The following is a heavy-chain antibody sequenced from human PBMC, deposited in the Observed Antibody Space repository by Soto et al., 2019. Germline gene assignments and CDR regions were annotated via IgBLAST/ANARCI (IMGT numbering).Heavy chain of an antibody. Sequence: PSETLSLTCTVSGGSISSGDYYWSWIRQPPGKGLEWIGYIYYSGSTYYNPSLKSRVTISVDTSKNQFSLKLSSVTAADTAVYYCARDVVVHNDTAIPFIDNWGQENVLTISS. D-gene: IGHD2-15*01. CDR3: ARDVVVHNDTAIPFIDN. CDR1: GGSISSGDYY. CDR2: IYYSGST. V-gene: IGHV4-30-4*01. J-gene: IGHJ4*02.